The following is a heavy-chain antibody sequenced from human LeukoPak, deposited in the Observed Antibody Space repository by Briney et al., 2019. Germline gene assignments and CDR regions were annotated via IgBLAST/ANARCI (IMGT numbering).Heavy chain of an antibody. CDR1: GGSLRTYY. J-gene: IGHJ6*02. CDR2: VNHIGTT. V-gene: IGHV4-34*01. Sequence: SATLSLSCGVYGGSLRTYYWTWVRQPPGRGLEWIGEVNHIGTTNYNPTLESRVTISVDTAKNHLSLKLTSVTAADAAVYYCARASRFYYGLDVWGQGTTVTVS. CDR3: ARASRFYYGLDV.